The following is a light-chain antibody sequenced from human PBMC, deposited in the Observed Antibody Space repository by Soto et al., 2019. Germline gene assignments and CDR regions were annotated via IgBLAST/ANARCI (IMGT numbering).Light chain of an antibody. CDR3: QSYDSSLSAYV. J-gene: IGLJ1*01. CDR2: GNN. V-gene: IGLV1-40*01. Sequence: QSVLTQPPSVSGAPGRRVTISCTGSSSNIGANYDVHWYQHLPGTAPKLLIYGNNNRPSGVPDRFSGSKSGTSASLAITGLQAEDEADYYCQSYDSSLSAYVFGTGTKVTVL. CDR1: SSNIGANYD.